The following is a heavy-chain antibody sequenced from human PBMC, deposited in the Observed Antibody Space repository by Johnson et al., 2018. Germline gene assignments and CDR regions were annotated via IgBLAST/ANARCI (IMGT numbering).Heavy chain of an antibody. D-gene: IGHD4-17*01. J-gene: IGHJ1*01. CDR3: ARSEYGDYEYFQH. CDR1: GFTFSSYW. V-gene: IGHV3-7*01. CDR2: IKQDGSEK. Sequence: VRLVQSGGGLVQPGGSLRLSCAASGFTFSSYWMSWVRQAPGKGLEWVANIKQDGSEKYYVDSVKGRFTISRDKAKNSLYLQMNSRRAEDTAVYYCARSEYGDYEYFQHWGQGTLVTVSS.